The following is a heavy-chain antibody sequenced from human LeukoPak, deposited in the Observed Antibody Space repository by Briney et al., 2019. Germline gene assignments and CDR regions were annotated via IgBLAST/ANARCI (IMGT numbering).Heavy chain of an antibody. D-gene: IGHD6-19*01. J-gene: IGHJ4*02. CDR3: ARDVAVAGYFDY. CDR2: IYPSGST. CDR1: GGSFSGYY. Sequence: SETLSLTCAVYGGSFSGYYWSWIRQPAGKGLEWIGRIYPSGSTNYNPSLKSRVTMSVDTSKNQFSLKLSSVTAADTAVYYCARDVAVAGYFDYWGQGTLVTVSS. V-gene: IGHV4-4*07.